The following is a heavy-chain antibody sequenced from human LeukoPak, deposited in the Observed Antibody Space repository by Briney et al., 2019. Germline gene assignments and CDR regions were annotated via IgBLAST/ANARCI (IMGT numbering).Heavy chain of an antibody. Sequence: SETLSLTCTVSGGSISSSSYYWGWIRQPAGKGLEWIGSIYYSGSTYYNPSLKSRVTISVDTSKNQFSLKLSSVTAADTAVYYCARQSRRANDFWSGYPSEFDYWGQGTLVTVSS. CDR1: GGSISSSSYY. D-gene: IGHD3-3*01. CDR3: ARQSRRANDFWSGYPSEFDY. CDR2: IYYSGST. V-gene: IGHV4-39*01. J-gene: IGHJ4*02.